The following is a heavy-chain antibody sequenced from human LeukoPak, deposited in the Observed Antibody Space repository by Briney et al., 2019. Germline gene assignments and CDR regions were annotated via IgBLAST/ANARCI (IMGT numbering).Heavy chain of an antibody. Sequence: SQTLSLTCAVSGGSINSGTYSWTWIRQPPGRGLEWIGYIYHSGSTYYTPSLKSRVTISLDRSKNHFSLKLNSATAADTAVYYCARDPGSPRGFFDLWGRGTLVTVSS. CDR1: GGSINSGTYS. CDR2: IYHSGST. CDR3: ARDPGSPRGFFDL. D-gene: IGHD2-15*01. J-gene: IGHJ2*01. V-gene: IGHV4-30-2*01.